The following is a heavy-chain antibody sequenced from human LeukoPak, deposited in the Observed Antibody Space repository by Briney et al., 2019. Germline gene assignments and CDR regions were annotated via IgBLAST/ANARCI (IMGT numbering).Heavy chain of an antibody. CDR3: AKDSSSSSTSYYFDY. CDR1: GCTFSIYG. D-gene: IGHD6-13*01. CDR2: ISYDGSNK. Sequence: GGSLRLSCASSGCTFSIYGMRVVRQAPGKGLKWVAVISYDGSNKYYADSVKGRFTISRDNSKNTLYLQMNSLRAEDTAVYYCAKDSSSSSTSYYFDYWGKGTLVTVYS. J-gene: IGHJ4*02. V-gene: IGHV3-30*18.